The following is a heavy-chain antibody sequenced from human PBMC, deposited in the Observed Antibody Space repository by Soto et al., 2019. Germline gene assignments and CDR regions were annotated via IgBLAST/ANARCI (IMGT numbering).Heavy chain of an antibody. Sequence: SETLSLPCTVSGGSISRYYWSWIRQPPGKGLEWIGHIYYSGRTNYNPSLKSRVTISVDTSKNQFSLKLSSVTAADQAVYYCARRSDFHCCPWGQGTLVTV. D-gene: IGHD3-3*01. CDR2: IYYSGRT. CDR1: GGSISRYY. CDR3: ARRSDFHCCP. V-gene: IGHV4-59*01. J-gene: IGHJ5*02.